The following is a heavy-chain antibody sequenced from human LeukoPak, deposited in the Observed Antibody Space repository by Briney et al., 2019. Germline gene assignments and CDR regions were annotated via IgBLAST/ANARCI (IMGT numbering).Heavy chain of an antibody. CDR3: ARVRKGGSSWYGDY. V-gene: IGHV1-8*01. D-gene: IGHD6-13*01. J-gene: IGHJ4*02. Sequence: ASVRVSCKASGYTFTSYDINWVRQAPGQGLEWMGWMNPNSGNTGYAQKFQGRVTITRNTSISTAYMELSSLRSEDTAVYYCARVRKGGSSWYGDYWGQGTLVTVSS. CDR1: GYTFTSYD. CDR2: MNPNSGNT.